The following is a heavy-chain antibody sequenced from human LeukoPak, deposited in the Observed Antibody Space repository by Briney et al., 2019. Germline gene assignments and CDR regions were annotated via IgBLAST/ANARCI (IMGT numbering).Heavy chain of an antibody. D-gene: IGHD1-26*01. V-gene: IGHV6-1*01. Sequence: SQTLSLTCAISGDSVSSNSAAWNWIRQSPSRGLEWLGRTYYRSKWYSDHAEFVKSRITINPDTSKNQFSLQLNSVTPEDTAVYYCARALSFVIHHWGQGTLVTVAS. CDR2: TYYRSKWYS. CDR1: GDSVSSNSAA. J-gene: IGHJ1*01. CDR3: ARALSFVIHH.